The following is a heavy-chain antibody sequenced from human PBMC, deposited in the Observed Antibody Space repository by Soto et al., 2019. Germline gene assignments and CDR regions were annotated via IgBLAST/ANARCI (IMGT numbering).Heavy chain of an antibody. Sequence: PSETLSLTCTVSGGSISSGGYYWSWIRQHPGKGLEWIGYIYYSGSTYYNPPLKSRVTISVDTSKNQFSLKLSSVTAADTAVYCCARAGYCSGGSCYPRFLLDKENYYYYYMDVWGKGTTVTVSS. CDR1: GGSISSGGYY. D-gene: IGHD2-15*01. J-gene: IGHJ6*03. V-gene: IGHV4-31*03. CDR3: ARAGYCSGGSCYPRFLLDKENYYYYYMDV. CDR2: IYYSGST.